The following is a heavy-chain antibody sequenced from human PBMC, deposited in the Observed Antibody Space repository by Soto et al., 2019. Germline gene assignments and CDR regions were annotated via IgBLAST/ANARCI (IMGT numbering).Heavy chain of an antibody. Sequence: LSLTCAISGDSVSSNSAAWNWIMQSPWRGLEWLGRTYYRSKWYNDYAVSVKSRITINPDTSKNQFSLQLNSVTPEDTAVYYCAREAVYDFWSGYCFDYWGQGTLVTVS. V-gene: IGHV6-1*01. D-gene: IGHD3-3*01. CDR3: AREAVYDFWSGYCFDY. CDR2: TYYRSKWYN. J-gene: IGHJ4*02. CDR1: GDSVSSNSAA.